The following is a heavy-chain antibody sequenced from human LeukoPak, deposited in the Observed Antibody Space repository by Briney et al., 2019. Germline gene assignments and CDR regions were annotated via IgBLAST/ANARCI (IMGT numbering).Heavy chain of an antibody. CDR2: IYPDDSDI. J-gene: IGHJ5*01. V-gene: IGHV5-51*01. CDR1: GYRFTNYW. CDR3: ARHTSGVRGLTPRVDS. D-gene: IGHD3-10*01. Sequence: GESLKISCKGSGYRFTNYWIAWVRLMPGKGLEWMGIIYPDDSDIRYSPSFQGQVTISADRSISTAYLQWSSLKASDTAMYYCARHTSGVRGLTPRVDSWGQGTPVTVSS.